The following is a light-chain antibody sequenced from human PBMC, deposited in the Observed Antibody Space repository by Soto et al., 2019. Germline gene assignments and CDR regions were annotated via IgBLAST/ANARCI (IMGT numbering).Light chain of an antibody. CDR2: DAS. J-gene: IGKJ4*01. CDR1: ESVSSY. V-gene: IGKV3-11*01. Sequence: EIVLTQSPATLSLSPGERATLSCRASESVSSYLVWYQQRPGQAPRVLIDDASNRATGIPARFSGSGSGTDFTLTISSLEPEDFAVYHCQQYENSVPLTFGGGTKVEI. CDR3: QQYENSVPLT.